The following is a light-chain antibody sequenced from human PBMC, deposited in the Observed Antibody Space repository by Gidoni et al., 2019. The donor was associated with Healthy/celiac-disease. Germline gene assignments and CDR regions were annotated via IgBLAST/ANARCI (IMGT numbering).Light chain of an antibody. CDR3: QQRSNWPPWT. V-gene: IGKV3-11*01. J-gene: IGKJ1*01. Sequence: VLTPSPATLSLSPGEIATLSCRASQSVSSYLAWYQQKPGQAPRLLIYDASNRATGIPARFSGSGSGTDFTLTISSLEPEDFAVYYCQQRSNWPPWTFGQGTKVEIK. CDR1: QSVSSY. CDR2: DAS.